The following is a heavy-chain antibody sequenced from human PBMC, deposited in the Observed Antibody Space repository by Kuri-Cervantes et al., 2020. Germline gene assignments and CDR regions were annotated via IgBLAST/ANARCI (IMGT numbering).Heavy chain of an antibody. D-gene: IGHD5-18*01. CDR1: GFTFSDYY. CDR2: ISSSGSTI. J-gene: IGHJ4*02. CDR3: ARDGYSDGSSVGYYFDY. Sequence: GESLKISCAASGFTFSDYYMSWISQAPGKGREWVSYISSSGSTIYYADSVKGRFPIARDNSKNTLYLQMNSLRAEDTAVYSCARDGYSDGSSVGYYFDYWGQGTLVTVSS. V-gene: IGHV3-11*04.